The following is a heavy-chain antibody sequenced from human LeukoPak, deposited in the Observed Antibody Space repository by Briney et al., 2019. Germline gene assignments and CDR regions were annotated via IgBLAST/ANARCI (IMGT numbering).Heavy chain of an antibody. CDR3: AKDNLDDAFDI. CDR1: GYSISSGYY. V-gene: IGHV3-23*01. D-gene: IGHD1-1*01. Sequence: ETLSLTCTVSGYSISSGYYWGWIRQPPGKGLEWVLAISGSGGSTYYADSVKGRFTISRDNSKNTLYLQMNSLRAEDTAVYYCAKDNLDDAFDIWGQGTMVTVSS. J-gene: IGHJ3*02. CDR2: ISGSGGST.